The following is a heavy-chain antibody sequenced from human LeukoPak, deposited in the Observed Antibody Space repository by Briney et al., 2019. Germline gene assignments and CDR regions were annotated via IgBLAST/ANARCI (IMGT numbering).Heavy chain of an antibody. V-gene: IGHV4-34*01. Sequence: SETLSLTCAVYGGSFSGYYWSWIRQPPGKGLEWIGEINHSGRTNYNPSLKSRVTISVDTSKNQFSLKLSSVTAADTAVYYCARPGGIAAAGTMFGGFDYWGQGTLVTVSS. J-gene: IGHJ4*02. CDR1: GGSFSGYY. CDR2: INHSGRT. CDR3: ARPGGIAAAGTMFGGFDY. D-gene: IGHD6-13*01.